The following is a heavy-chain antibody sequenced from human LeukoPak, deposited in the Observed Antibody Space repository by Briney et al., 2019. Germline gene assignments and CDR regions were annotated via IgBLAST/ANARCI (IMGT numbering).Heavy chain of an antibody. CDR3: ARDRNYYDSSGYYFAN. CDR2: IYHSGNT. CDR1: GGSVSSGSSF. D-gene: IGHD3-22*01. J-gene: IGHJ4*02. V-gene: IGHV4-61*01. Sequence: SETLSLTCTVSGGSVSSGSSFWSWIRQPPGKGLEWIGYIYHSGNTNYNPSLKSRVTISVDTSKSQLSLKLNSVTAADTAVYYCARDRNYYDSSGYYFANWGQGALVTVSS.